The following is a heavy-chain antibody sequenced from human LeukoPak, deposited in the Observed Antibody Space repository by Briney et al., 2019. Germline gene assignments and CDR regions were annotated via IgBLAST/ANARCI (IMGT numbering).Heavy chain of an antibody. CDR2: IRYVGSNK. Sequence: PGGSRRLSCAAAGFTFSSYGLDWVRQAPGKGLGWVAFIRYVGSNKYYADSVKGRVTISRDNSKNTLYLQMDSLRAEDTAVYYCAKDSTHYRVWDGYDSAGLTYWGQGTLVTVSS. CDR3: AKDSTHYRVWDGYDSAGLTY. CDR1: GFTFSSYG. J-gene: IGHJ4*02. D-gene: IGHD3-22*01. V-gene: IGHV3-30*02.